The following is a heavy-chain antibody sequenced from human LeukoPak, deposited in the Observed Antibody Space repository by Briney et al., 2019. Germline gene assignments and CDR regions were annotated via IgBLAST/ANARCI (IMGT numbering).Heavy chain of an antibody. CDR3: ARSEYYDISSPAY. J-gene: IGHJ4*02. CDR1: GFTFSDYY. V-gene: IGHV3-11*01. Sequence: PGGSLRLSCAASGFTFSDYYMSWIRQAPGKGLEWVSYISSSGSTIYYADSVKGRFTISRDNAKNSLYLQMNSLRAEDTAVYYCARSEYYDISSPAYWGQGTLVTVSS. D-gene: IGHD3-9*01. CDR2: ISSSGSTI.